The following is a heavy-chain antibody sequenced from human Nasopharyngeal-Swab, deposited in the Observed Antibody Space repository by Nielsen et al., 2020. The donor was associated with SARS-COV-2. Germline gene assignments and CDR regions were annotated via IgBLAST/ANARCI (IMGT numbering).Heavy chain of an antibody. CDR1: GSTFSDSA. Sequence: GGSLRLSCAASGSTFSDSAIHWVRQASGKGLEWVGRIRSNGTNYATAYSASVKGRFIIFRDDPTNTAYLQMNSLKTEDTAMYYCTRCGGGCYSGRDYWGQGTLVTVSS. V-gene: IGHV3-73*01. CDR2: IRSNGTNYAT. J-gene: IGHJ4*02. CDR3: TRCGGGCYSGRDY. D-gene: IGHD2-15*01.